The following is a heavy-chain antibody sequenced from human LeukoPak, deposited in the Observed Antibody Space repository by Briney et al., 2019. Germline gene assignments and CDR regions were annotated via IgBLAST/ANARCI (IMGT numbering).Heavy chain of an antibody. CDR1: GFTFSSHW. D-gene: IGHD4-17*01. V-gene: IGHV3-7*01. J-gene: IGHJ3*01. CDR2: IMQDGSEK. Sequence: GGSLRLSCIASGFTFSSHWMNWVRQAPGKGLEGVANIMQDGSEKYYVDSVKGRFIISRDNAKNSLYLQMNSLRAEDTAVYYCARESTKYGAYVSGFDFWGQGTMVTVSS. CDR3: ARESTKYGAYVSGFDF.